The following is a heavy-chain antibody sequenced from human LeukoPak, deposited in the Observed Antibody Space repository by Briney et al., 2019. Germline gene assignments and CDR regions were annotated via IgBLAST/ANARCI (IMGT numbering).Heavy chain of an antibody. D-gene: IGHD1-1*01. CDR3: VKGGTGHLEY. CDR2: IYYSGST. CDR1: GGSISSSSYY. V-gene: IGHV4-39*07. J-gene: IGHJ4*02. Sequence: PSETLSLTCTVSGGSISSSSYYWGWIRQPPGKGLEWIGSIYYSGSTYYNPSLKSRVTISVDKSKNQFSLKLNSVTAADTAVYWCVKGGTGHLEYWGQGALVTVSS.